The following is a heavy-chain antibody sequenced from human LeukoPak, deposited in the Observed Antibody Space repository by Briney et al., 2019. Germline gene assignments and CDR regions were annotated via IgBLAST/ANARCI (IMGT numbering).Heavy chain of an antibody. Sequence: SETLSLTCTVSGGSISSYYWSWIRQPPGKGLEWIGYIYYSGSTNYNPSLKSRVTISVDTSKNQFSLKLSSVTAADTAVYYCARDIPPTCSSTSCPNAFDIWGQGTMVTVSS. CDR3: ARDIPPTCSSTSCPNAFDI. CDR1: GGSISSYY. CDR2: IYYSGST. D-gene: IGHD2-2*01. J-gene: IGHJ3*02. V-gene: IGHV4-59*01.